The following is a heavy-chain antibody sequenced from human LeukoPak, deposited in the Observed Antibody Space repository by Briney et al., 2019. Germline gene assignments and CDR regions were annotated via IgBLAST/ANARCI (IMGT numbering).Heavy chain of an antibody. V-gene: IGHV3-48*03. CDR1: GFMLSSYE. CDR3: ARDGSGWYYFDN. J-gene: IGHJ4*02. Sequence: GGSLRLSCAASGFMLSSYEMNWVRQAPGKGLEWISYISGRGSTIYYADSVKGRFTVSRDNAKNSLCLQMNSLRVEDSAVYYCARDGSGWYYFDNWGQGSLVTVSS. CDR2: ISGRGSTI. D-gene: IGHD6-19*01.